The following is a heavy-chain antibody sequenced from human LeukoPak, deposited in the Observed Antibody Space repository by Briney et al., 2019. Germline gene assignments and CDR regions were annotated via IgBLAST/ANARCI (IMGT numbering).Heavy chain of an antibody. Sequence: PSETLSLTCTVSGGSISSYYWSWIRQPPGKGLEWIGYIYYSGSTNYNPSLKSRVTISVDTSKNQFSLKLSSVTAADTAVYYCARHPHCSSTSCPANWFDPWGQGTLVTVSS. D-gene: IGHD2-2*01. J-gene: IGHJ5*02. CDR2: IYYSGST. CDR3: ARHPHCSSTSCPANWFDP. CDR1: GGSISSYY. V-gene: IGHV4-59*08.